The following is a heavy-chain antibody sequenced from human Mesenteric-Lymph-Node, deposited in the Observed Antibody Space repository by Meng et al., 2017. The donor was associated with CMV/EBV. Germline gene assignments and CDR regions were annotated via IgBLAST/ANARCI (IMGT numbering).Heavy chain of an antibody. CDR2: INPNSGGT. CDR1: GYSFTDYY. V-gene: IGHV1-2*02. Sequence: ASVKVSCKASGYSFTDYYLHWVRQAPGQGLEWMGWINPNSGGTNYAQKFQGRVTMTRDTSISTAYMELSRLRSDDTAVYYCAREVIRDWFDPWGQRTLVTVSS. J-gene: IGHJ5*02. D-gene: IGHD3-22*01. CDR3: AREVIRDWFDP.